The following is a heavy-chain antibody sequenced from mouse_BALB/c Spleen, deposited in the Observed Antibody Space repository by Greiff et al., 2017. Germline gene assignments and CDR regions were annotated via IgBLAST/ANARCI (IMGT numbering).Heavy chain of an antibody. J-gene: IGHJ4*01. CDR2: INSNGGST. V-gene: IGHV5-6-3*01. D-gene: IGHD2-10*02. CDR3: ARGEYGNYYYAMDY. Sequence: DVQLVESGGGLVQPGGSLKLSCAASGFTFSSYGMSWVRQTPDKRLELVATINSNGGSTYYPDSVKGRFTISRDNAKNTLYLQMSSLKSEDTAMYYCARGEYGNYYYAMDYWGQGTSVTVSS. CDR1: GFTFSSYG.